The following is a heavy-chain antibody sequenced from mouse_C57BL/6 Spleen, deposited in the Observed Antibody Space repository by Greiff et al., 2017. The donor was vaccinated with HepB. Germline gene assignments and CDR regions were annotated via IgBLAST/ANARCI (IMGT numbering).Heavy chain of an antibody. Sequence: EVQLVESGGGLVKPGGSLKLSCAASGFTFSDYGMHWVRQAPEKGLEWVAYISSGSSTIYYADTGKGRFTLSRDNANNTLFLQMTSLRSEDTAMYYCARREAMDYWGQGTSVTVSS. V-gene: IGHV5-17*01. CDR2: ISSGSSTI. J-gene: IGHJ4*01. CDR1: GFTFSDYG. CDR3: ARREAMDY.